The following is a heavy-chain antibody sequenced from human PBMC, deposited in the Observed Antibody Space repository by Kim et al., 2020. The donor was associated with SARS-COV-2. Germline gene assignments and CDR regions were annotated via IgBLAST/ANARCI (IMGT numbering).Heavy chain of an antibody. D-gene: IGHD3-3*01. Sequence: YNPSLRGRVTISVDPSKNQFSLKLSSVTAADTAVYYCARMGRFWSGYIHDWGQGTLVTVSS. V-gene: IGHV4-34*01. J-gene: IGHJ4*02. CDR3: ARMGRFWSGYIHD.